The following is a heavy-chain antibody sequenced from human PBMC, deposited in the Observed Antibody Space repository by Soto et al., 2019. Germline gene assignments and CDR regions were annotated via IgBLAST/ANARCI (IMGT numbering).Heavy chain of an antibody. D-gene: IGHD3-22*01. J-gene: IGHJ3*02. CDR2: ISGSGGST. CDR3: AKGKKSLNYYDRSGPSGAFDI. V-gene: IGHV3-23*01. CDR1: GFTFSSYA. Sequence: GGSLRLSCAASGFTFSSYAMSWVRQAPGKGLEWVSAISGSGGSTYYADSVKGRFTISRDNSKNTLYLQMNSLRAEDTAVYYCAKGKKSLNYYDRSGPSGAFDIWGQGTMVTVSS.